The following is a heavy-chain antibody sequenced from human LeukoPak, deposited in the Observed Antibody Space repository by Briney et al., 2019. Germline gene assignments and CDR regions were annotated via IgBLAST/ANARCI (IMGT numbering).Heavy chain of an antibody. CDR2: IKHDGREK. CDR1: GFTFSSYW. Sequence: GGSLRLSCAASGFTFSSYWMSWVRQAPGKGLEWVANIKHDGREKYYVDSVKGRFTISRDNAKNSLYLQMNSLRAEDTAVYYCAREGSIVPHQDLDYWGQGSLVTVSS. V-gene: IGHV3-7*01. D-gene: IGHD2-8*01. CDR3: AREGSIVPHQDLDY. J-gene: IGHJ4*02.